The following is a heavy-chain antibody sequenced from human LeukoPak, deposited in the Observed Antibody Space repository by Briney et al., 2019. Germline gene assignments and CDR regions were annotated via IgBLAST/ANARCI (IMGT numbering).Heavy chain of an antibody. V-gene: IGHV5-51*01. CDR1: GFPFTTSW. Sequence: GESLRTSCQGSGFPFTTSWIGWVRQLPGKGLGGMGNIYPGDSDTRYSPSFQGQATISADKSINTAYLQWTSLKASDTAMYYCARQLTTLRGFDIWGQGTMVTASS. CDR2: IYPGDSDT. J-gene: IGHJ3*02. CDR3: ARQLTTLRGFDI. D-gene: IGHD4-11*01.